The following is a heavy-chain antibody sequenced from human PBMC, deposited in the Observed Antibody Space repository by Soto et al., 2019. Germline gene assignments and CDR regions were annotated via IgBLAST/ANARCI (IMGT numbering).Heavy chain of an antibody. CDR1: GYTFTSYY. D-gene: IGHD1-26*01. J-gene: IGHJ6*02. V-gene: IGHV1-2*04. Sequence: ASVKVSCKASGYTFTSYYMHWVRQAPGQGLEWMGIINPNSGGTNYAQKFQGWVTMTRDTSISTAYMELSRLRSDDTSVYYCARGWDTGNYYYGMDVWGQGTTVTVSS. CDR3: ARGWDTGNYYYGMDV. CDR2: INPNSGGT.